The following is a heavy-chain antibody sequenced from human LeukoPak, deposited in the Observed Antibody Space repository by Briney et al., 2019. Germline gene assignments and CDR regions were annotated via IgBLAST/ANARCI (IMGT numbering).Heavy chain of an antibody. D-gene: IGHD1-26*01. J-gene: IGHJ5*02. CDR3: ARGYIVGADNWFDP. CDR2: IYHSGST. V-gene: IGHV4-30-2*01. CDR1: GGSISSGGYY. Sequence: PSQTLSLTCTVSGGSISSGGYYWSWIRQPPGKGLEWIGYIYHSGSTYYNPSLKSRVTISVDRSKNQFSLKLSSVTGADTAVYYCARGYIVGADNWFDPWGQGTLVTVSS.